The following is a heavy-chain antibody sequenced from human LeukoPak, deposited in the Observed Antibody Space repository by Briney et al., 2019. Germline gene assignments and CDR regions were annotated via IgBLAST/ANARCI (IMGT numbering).Heavy chain of an antibody. D-gene: IGHD3-16*01. V-gene: IGHV3-23*01. CDR3: AKDDNYIRFLS. CDR2: ITGSGGNR. J-gene: IGHJ5*02. CDR1: GFTFSSHG. Sequence: PGETLRLSCAASGFTFSSHGMNWVRQAPGKGLEWVSGITGSGGNRYYADSVKGRFTISRDSSKNTLYLQMNSLRAEDTAVYYCAKDDNYIRFLSWGQGTLVTVSS.